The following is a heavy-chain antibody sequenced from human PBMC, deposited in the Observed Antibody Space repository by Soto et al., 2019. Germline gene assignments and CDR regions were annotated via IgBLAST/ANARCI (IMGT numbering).Heavy chain of an antibody. D-gene: IGHD2-21*01. CDR3: TTDPIRDY. V-gene: IGHV3-15*01. J-gene: IGHJ4*02. CDR1: GFTFSSYW. CDR2: IKQDGATT. Sequence: TGGSLRLSCAASGFTFSSYWMSWVRQAPGKGLEWVANIKQDGATTDYAAPVKGRFTISRDDSKNTVYLQMNSLRTEDTAVYYCTTDPIRDYWGLGTLVTVSS.